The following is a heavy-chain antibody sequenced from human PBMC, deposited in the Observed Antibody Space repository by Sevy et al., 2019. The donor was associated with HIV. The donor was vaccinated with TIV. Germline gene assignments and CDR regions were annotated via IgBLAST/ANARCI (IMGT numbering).Heavy chain of an antibody. V-gene: IGHV3-15*01. CDR2: IKSKKDGGAT. CDR1: GFPFNKEW. J-gene: IGHJ4*02. Sequence: GGSLRLSCSASGFPFNKEWMSWVRQAPGKGLERVGRIKSKKDGGATDYAAPANGRFTISRDDSKNTLYLQMNSLKIEDTGFYYCSSQGERYWGLGTLVTVSS. CDR3: SSQGERY. D-gene: IGHD3-16*01.